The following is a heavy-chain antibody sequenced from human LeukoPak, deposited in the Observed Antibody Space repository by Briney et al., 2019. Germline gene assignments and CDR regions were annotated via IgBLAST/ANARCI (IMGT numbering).Heavy chain of an antibody. CDR3: ARVKGVAIVLMVYAIPNYYYYGMDV. CDR2: MNPNSSNT. Sequence: ASVKVSCKASGYTFTSYDINWVRQATGQGLEWMGWMNPNSSNTGYAQKFQGRVTMTRNTSISTAYMELSSLRSEDTAVYYCARVKGVAIVLMVYAIPNYYYYGMDVWGQGTTVTVSS. V-gene: IGHV1-8*01. J-gene: IGHJ6*02. D-gene: IGHD2-8*01. CDR1: GYTFTSYD.